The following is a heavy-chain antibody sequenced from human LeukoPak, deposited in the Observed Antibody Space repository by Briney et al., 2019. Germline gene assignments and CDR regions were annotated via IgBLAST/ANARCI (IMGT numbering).Heavy chain of an antibody. J-gene: IGHJ4*02. D-gene: IGHD5-24*01. Sequence: GESLKISCKGSGYSFSTYWIGWVRQMPGKGLEWMGIIYPGDSDTRYSPSFQGQVTISVDKSISTAYLQWTSLKASDTAMYYCARQDGAAKYYFDYWGQGTLVTVSS. V-gene: IGHV5-51*01. CDR3: ARQDGAAKYYFDY. CDR1: GYSFSTYW. CDR2: IYPGDSDT.